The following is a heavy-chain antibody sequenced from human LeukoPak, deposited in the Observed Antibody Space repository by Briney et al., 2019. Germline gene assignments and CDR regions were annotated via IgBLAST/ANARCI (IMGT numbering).Heavy chain of an antibody. CDR1: GFTFSTYA. CDR3: AKNDYFDSSGYYTY. Sequence: GGSLRLSCAASGFTFSTYAMHWVRQAPGEGLEWVAVISKDGSNKYYADSVKGRFTISRDNSKNTLYLQMNSLRAEDTAVYYCAKNDYFDSSGYYTYWGQGTLVTVSS. V-gene: IGHV3-30*18. J-gene: IGHJ4*02. CDR2: ISKDGSNK. D-gene: IGHD3-22*01.